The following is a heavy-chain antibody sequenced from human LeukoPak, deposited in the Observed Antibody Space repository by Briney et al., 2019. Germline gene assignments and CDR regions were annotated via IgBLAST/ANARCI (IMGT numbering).Heavy chain of an antibody. CDR3: ARHRYDDYYYYTMDV. CDR2: IYYSGST. D-gene: IGHD3-16*01. Sequence: SQTLSLTCTVSGGSISSGGYYWSWVRQHPGKGLEWIGYIYYSGSTYYNPSLKSRVTISVDTSKNQFSLKLSSVTAADTAVYYCARHRYDDYYYYTMDVWGQGTTVTVSS. J-gene: IGHJ6*02. V-gene: IGHV4-31*03. CDR1: GGSISSGGYY.